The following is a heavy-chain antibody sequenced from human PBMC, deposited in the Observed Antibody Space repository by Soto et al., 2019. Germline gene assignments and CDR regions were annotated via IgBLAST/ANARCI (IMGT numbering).Heavy chain of an antibody. J-gene: IGHJ4*02. V-gene: IGHV3-33*01. CDR2: IWYDGSNK. CDR3: ARGSPPDY. CDR1: GFTFSSYG. Sequence: QVQLVESGGGVVQPGRSLRLSCAASGFTFSSYGMHWVRQAPGKGLEWVTVIWYDGSNKHYADSVKGRFTISRDNYKNMVSLQMNSLRVEDTAVYYCARGSPPDYWGQGTLVTVSS.